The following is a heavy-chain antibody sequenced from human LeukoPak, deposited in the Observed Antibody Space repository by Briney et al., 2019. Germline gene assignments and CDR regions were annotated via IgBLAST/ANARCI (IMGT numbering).Heavy chain of an antibody. V-gene: IGHV1-8*01. CDR2: MNPNRGNT. D-gene: IGHD3-9*01. Sequence: GASVKVSCKASGYTFTSYDINWVRQATGQGLEWMGWMNPNRGNTGYAQKFQRRVTMTRNTSVSTAYMELSSLRSEDTAVYYCAREASLRYFDWFPNPYYYYGMDVWGQGTTVTVSS. CDR1: GYTFTSYD. CDR3: AREASLRYFDWFPNPYYYYGMDV. J-gene: IGHJ6*02.